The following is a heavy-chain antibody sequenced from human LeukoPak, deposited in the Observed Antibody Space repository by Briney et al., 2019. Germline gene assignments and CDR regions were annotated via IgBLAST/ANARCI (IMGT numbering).Heavy chain of an antibody. CDR3: AKDPWGYSGYGSFDY. D-gene: IGHD5-12*01. Sequence: PGGSLRLSCAASGFTVSSNYMSWVRQAPGKGLEWVAVISYDGSNKYYADSVKGRFTISRDNSKNTLYLQMNSLRAEDTAVYYCAKDPWGYSGYGSFDYWGQGTLVTVSS. J-gene: IGHJ4*02. V-gene: IGHV3-30*18. CDR1: GFTVSSNY. CDR2: ISYDGSNK.